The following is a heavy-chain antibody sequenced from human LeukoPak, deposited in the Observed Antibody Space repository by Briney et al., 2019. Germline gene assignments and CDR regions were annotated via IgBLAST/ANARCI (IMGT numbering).Heavy chain of an antibody. J-gene: IGHJ6*03. V-gene: IGHV1-69*13. CDR3: ASAPACGPGGCYGGNSASYYYMDV. CDR1: GGTFSSYA. D-gene: IGHD4-23*01. Sequence: EASVKVSCKASGGTFSSYAISWVRQAPGQGLEWMGGIIPIFGTANYAQKFQGRVTITADESTSTAYMELSSLRSEDTAVYYCASAPACGPGGCYGGNSASYYYMDVWGKGTTVTVSS. CDR2: IIPIFGTA.